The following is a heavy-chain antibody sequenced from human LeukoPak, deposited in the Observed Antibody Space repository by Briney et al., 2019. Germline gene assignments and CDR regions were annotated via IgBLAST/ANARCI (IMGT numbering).Heavy chain of an antibody. CDR1: GYTFTSYG. J-gene: IGHJ4*02. V-gene: IGHV1-18*01. CDR2: ISTYSGNT. CDR3: ARGSYLDY. Sequence: ASVKVSCKASGYTFTSYGISWVRQAPGQGLEWMGWISTYSGNTEYAQKLQGRVTVTTDTSTRTAYMELRSLRSDDTAVYYCARGSYLDYWGQGTLVTVSS.